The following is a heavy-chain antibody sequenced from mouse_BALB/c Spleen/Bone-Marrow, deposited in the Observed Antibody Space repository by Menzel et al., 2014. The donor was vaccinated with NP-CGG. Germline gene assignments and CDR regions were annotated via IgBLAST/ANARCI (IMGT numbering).Heavy chain of an antibody. CDR2: SRNKAKYYTT. CDR3: ARDVGYGNYFVY. J-gene: IGHJ3*01. CDR1: GFTFSDFY. V-gene: IGHV7-1*02. D-gene: IGHD2-10*02. Sequence: EVMLVESGGGLVQPGDSLRLSRATSGFTFSDFYMEWVRQPPGKRLEWIAASRNKAKYYTTEYSASVKGRFIVSRDTSQSVLYLQMNALRAEDTAIYYCARDVGYGNYFVYWGQGTLVTVSA.